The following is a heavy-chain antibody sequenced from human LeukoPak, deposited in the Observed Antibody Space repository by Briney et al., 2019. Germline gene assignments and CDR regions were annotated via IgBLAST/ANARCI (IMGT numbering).Heavy chain of an antibody. CDR2: IYPDDSDT. V-gene: IGHV5-51*01. Sequence: GESLKISCEASGFTFTTSWTGWVRQMPGTGLEWVGAIYPDDSDTRYSPSFQGQVRISADKSARTAYLQWASLKASDTATYYCARQPAPSGTINWFDPWGQGTLVTVSS. J-gene: IGHJ5*02. CDR3: ARQPAPSGTINWFDP. D-gene: IGHD3-10*01. CDR1: GFTFTTSW.